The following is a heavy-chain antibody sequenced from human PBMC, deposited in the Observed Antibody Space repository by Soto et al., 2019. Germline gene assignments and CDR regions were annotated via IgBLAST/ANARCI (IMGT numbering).Heavy chain of an antibody. J-gene: IGHJ3*02. CDR3: TKESQVTSFGVAYNDAFEI. D-gene: IGHD3-3*01. CDR2: ISGSGGST. V-gene: IGHV3-23*01. CDR1: GFTFSSYA. Sequence: GGSLRLSCAASGFTFSSYAMSWVRQAPGKGLEWVSAISGSGGSTYCADSVKGRFTISRDNSKNTLYLQMNSLRAEDTAVYYCTKESQVTSFGVAYNDAFEIWGQGTMVTVS.